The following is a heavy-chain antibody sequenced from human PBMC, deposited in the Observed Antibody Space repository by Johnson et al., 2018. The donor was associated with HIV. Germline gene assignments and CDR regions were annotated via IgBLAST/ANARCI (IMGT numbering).Heavy chain of an antibody. D-gene: IGHD2-15*01. CDR2: ISYDGRNQ. CDR3: ARDLAPRPPARLDVFDV. J-gene: IGHJ3*01. Sequence: QVQLVESGGGVVQPGRSLRLSCVVSGFSFSGFAMHWVRQAPGKGLDWRAVISYDGRNQQYAESVKGRFTISRDNYKNTLYLQMSSVRPEDTAVYYCARDLAPRPPARLDVFDVWGQGTMVTVS. CDR1: GFSFSGFA. V-gene: IGHV3-30-3*01.